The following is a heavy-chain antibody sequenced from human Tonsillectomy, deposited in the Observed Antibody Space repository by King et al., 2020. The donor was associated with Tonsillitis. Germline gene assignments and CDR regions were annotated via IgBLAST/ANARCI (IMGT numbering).Heavy chain of an antibody. J-gene: IGHJ3*02. CDR2: IKCDGSNK. D-gene: IGHD3-22*01. CDR3: ANTFTMIVVLIPDEAFDI. Sequence: QLVQSGGGVVQPGGSLRLSCAASGFTFSSYGMHWVRQAPGKGLEWVAFIKCDGSNKYYADSVKGRFTISRDNSKNTLYLQMNSLRAEDTAVYYCANTFTMIVVLIPDEAFDIWGQGTMVTVSS. CDR1: GFTFSSYG. V-gene: IGHV3-30*02.